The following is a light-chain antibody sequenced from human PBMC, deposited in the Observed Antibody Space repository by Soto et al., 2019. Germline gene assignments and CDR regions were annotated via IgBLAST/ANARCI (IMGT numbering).Light chain of an antibody. CDR3: QHYNNWPPWT. J-gene: IGKJ1*01. CDR2: GAS. CDR1: QSVSTN. V-gene: IGKV3-15*01. Sequence: EIVMTQSPATLSVSPGERATLSCRVSQSVSTNLAWYQQKPGQAPRLLIYGASTRATGIPARFTGSGSGTEFTLTISSLQSEDFAVYYCQHYNNWPPWTFGRGTQVEIK.